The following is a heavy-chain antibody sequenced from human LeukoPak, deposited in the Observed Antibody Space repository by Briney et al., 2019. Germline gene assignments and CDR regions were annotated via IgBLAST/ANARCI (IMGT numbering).Heavy chain of an antibody. Sequence: GGSLRLSCTASGFTFDDYAMHWVRHAPAKGLEWVSLISGDGGTTDYADSVKGRFTISRDNRRNSLYLHMNSLRTEGTAFYYCAKDKAGTIVWYGRWAIGLFDYWGQGTLLTVSS. CDR1: GFTFDDYA. CDR2: ISGDGGTT. CDR3: AKDKAGTIVWYGRWAIGLFDY. J-gene: IGHJ4*02. V-gene: IGHV3-43*02. D-gene: IGHD3-10*01.